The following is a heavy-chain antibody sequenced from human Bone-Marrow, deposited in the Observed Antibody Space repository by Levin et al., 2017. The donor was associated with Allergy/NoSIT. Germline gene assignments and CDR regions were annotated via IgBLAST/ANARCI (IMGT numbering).Heavy chain of an antibody. CDR1: GFTFGNAW. V-gene: IGHV3-15*01. CDR2: FIGKTDGGTT. J-gene: IGHJ4*02. CDR3: TTRSH. Sequence: GGSLRLSCVASGFTFGNAWMNWVRQAPGKGLQWVGRFIGKTDGGTTDYAALVTGRFTISRDDSKKTLYLQMNSLKTEDTALYDCTTRSHWGQGTQVTVFS.